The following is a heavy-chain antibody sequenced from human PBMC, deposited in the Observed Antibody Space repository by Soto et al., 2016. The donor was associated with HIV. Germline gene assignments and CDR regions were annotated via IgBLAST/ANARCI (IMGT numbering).Heavy chain of an antibody. CDR1: GGSFSGYY. J-gene: IGHJ4*02. CDR3: ARGRRSGDRRFDY. D-gene: IGHD7-27*01. Sequence: QVQLQLWGAGLLKPSETLSLTCAVSGGSFSGYYWTWIRQSPGKGLEWIGEIIHSGTTSSNPSLKSRVTISVDTSKSQFSLTLTSMTAADAAVYYCARGRRSGDRRFDYWGQGALSPSPQ. V-gene: IGHV4-34*01. CDR2: IIHSGTT.